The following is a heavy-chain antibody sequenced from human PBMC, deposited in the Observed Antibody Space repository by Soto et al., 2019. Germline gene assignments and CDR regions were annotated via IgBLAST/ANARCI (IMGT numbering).Heavy chain of an antibody. V-gene: IGHV4-30-2*01. CDR2: IYHSGST. CDR3: ARVPDV. CDR1: RGSISSGGYS. Sequence: SETLSLTCAVSRGSISSGGYSWTWIRQPPGKGLEWIGYIYHSGSTYYNPSLKSRVTISVDRSKNQFSLKLSSVTAADTAVYYCARVPDVWGQGTTVTVAS. J-gene: IGHJ6*02.